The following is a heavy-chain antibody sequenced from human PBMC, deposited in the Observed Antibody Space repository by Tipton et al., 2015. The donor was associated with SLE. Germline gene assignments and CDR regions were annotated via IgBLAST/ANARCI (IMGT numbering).Heavy chain of an antibody. CDR1: GGPINSYF. CDR2: VYYTGST. CDR3: VKSVVVVSPRDYYYYMDV. D-gene: IGHD2-15*01. V-gene: IGHV4-59*08. Sequence: TLSLTCTVSGGPINSYFWSWIRQPPGKGLEWIGHVYYTGSTRYNPSLKSRLTISVDMSKNQFSLRLSSVTAADTGVYYCVKSVVVVSPRDYYYYMDVWGKGTTVTVSS. J-gene: IGHJ6*03.